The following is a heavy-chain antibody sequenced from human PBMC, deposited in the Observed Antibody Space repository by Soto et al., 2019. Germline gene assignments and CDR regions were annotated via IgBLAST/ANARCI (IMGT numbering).Heavy chain of an antibody. CDR2: ISSSSSTI. CDR1: GFTFSSYS. CDR3: ARATGDSPYNWFDP. J-gene: IGHJ5*02. D-gene: IGHD2-21*02. V-gene: IGHV3-48*01. Sequence: GGSLRLSCAASGFTFSSYSMNWVRQAPGKGLEWVSYISSSSSTIYYADSVKGRFTISRDNANNSLYLQMNSLRAEDTAVYYCARATGDSPYNWFDPWGQGTLVTVSS.